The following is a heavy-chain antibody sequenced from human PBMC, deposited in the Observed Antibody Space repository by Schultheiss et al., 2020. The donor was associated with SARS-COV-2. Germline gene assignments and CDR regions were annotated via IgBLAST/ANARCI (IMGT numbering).Heavy chain of an antibody. CDR3: ARDDYGDLYYYGMDV. V-gene: IGHV3-30*04. CDR2: ISYDGSNK. J-gene: IGHJ6*02. CDR1: GFTFSSYA. D-gene: IGHD4-17*01. Sequence: GGSLRLSCAASGFTFSSYAMHWVRQAPGKGLEWVAVISYDGSNKYYADSVKGRFTISRDNSKNTLYLQMNSLRAEDTAVYYCARDDYGDLYYYGMDVWGQGTTVTVSS.